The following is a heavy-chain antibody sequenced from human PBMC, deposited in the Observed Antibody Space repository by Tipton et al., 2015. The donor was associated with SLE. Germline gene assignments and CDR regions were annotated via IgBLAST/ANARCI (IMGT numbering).Heavy chain of an antibody. Sequence: SLRLSCAASGFTFTAYTMNWIRQAPGKGLEWVSSISSSRTSIYYSDSVKGRFTVSRDNAENSLILQMNSLRAEDTAVYYCARDGWDLVIDHWGQGTLVTVSS. CDR3: ARDGWDLVIDH. V-gene: IGHV3-21*01. J-gene: IGHJ4*02. CDR2: ISSSRTSI. CDR1: GFTFTAYT. D-gene: IGHD1-26*01.